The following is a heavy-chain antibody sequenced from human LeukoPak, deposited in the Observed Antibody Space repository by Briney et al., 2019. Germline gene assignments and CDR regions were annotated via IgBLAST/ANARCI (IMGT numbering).Heavy chain of an antibody. CDR1: GYTFTGYY. CDR2: INPNSGGT. D-gene: IGHD3-16*01. CDR3: ARVGAGDYYYYYMDV. J-gene: IGHJ6*03. Sequence: ASVKVSCKASGYTFTGYYMHWVRQAPGQGVEWRGWINPNSGGTNYAQKFQGRVTMTRDTSISTAYMELSRLRSDDTAVYYCARVGAGDYYYYYMDVWGKGTTVTVSS. V-gene: IGHV1-2*02.